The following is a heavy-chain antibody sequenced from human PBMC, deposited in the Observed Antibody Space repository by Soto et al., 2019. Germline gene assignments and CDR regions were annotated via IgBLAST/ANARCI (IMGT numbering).Heavy chain of an antibody. CDR2: INPKTGDT. V-gene: IGHV1-2*02. CDR3: ARSSGSYSYYGMDF. D-gene: IGHD1-26*01. J-gene: IGHJ6*02. Sequence: QVQLAQSGAEVKKPGASVKFSCKASGYTLTDYYIHWVRQAPGRGLEWMGWINPKTGDTYSAQNFQGRVTTTRDTSIDTGYMELSRLQSDDTAVYYCARSSGSYSYYGMDFWGQGTTLTVSS. CDR1: GYTLTDYY.